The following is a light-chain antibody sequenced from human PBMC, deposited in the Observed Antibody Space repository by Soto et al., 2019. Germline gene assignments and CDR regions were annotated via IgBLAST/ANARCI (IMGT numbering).Light chain of an antibody. Sequence: EIVLTQSPATLSLSPGERATLSCRASRSVSSYLAWYQQKPGQTPRLLIHDASSRATGTPVRFSGSVSGTDFTLTISSLEPEDFAVYYCQQRTNWPTSTFGQGTRLEIK. J-gene: IGKJ5*01. V-gene: IGKV3-11*01. CDR3: QQRTNWPTST. CDR1: RSVSSY. CDR2: DAS.